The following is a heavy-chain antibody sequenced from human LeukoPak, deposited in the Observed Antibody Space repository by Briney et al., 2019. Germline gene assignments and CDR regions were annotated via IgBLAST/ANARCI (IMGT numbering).Heavy chain of an antibody. CDR1: GGPFRSYA. V-gene: IGHV1-69*01. D-gene: IGHD3-10*01. J-gene: IGHJ4*02. Sequence: ASVEVSCQASGGPFRSYAISWVRPAPGQGPEWMGGVIPIFGTANYAQKFQGRVTITADESTSTAYMELSSLRSEDTAVYYCARVGVGSGSYYELDYWGQGTLVTVSS. CDR3: ARVGVGSGSYYELDY. CDR2: VIPIFGTA.